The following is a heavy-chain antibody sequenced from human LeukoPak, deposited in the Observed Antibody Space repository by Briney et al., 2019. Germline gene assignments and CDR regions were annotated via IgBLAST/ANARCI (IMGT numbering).Heavy chain of an antibody. CDR1: GFTFSSYG. CDR3: AKVRPRNSPDY. CDR2: ISYDGSNK. V-gene: IGHV3-30*18. D-gene: IGHD1-7*01. Sequence: GGSLRLSCAAAGFTFSSYGMHWVRQAPGKGLEWVAVISYDGSNKYYADSVKGRFTFSRDNSKNTLYLQMNSLRAEDTAVYYCAKVRPRNSPDYWGQGTLVAVSS. J-gene: IGHJ4*02.